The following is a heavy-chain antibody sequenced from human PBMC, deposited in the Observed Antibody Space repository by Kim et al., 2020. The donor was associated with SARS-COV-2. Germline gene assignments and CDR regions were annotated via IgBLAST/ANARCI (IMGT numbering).Heavy chain of an antibody. J-gene: IGHJ5*02. CDR3: ARKTEPELVVPAAIIRYNWFDP. CDR1: GGSISSSNW. D-gene: IGHD2-2*02. CDR2: IYHSGST. V-gene: IGHV4-4*02. Sequence: SETLSLTCAVSGGSISSSNWWSWVRQPPGKGLEWIGEIYHSGSTNYNPSLKSRVTISVDKSKNQFSLKLSSVTAADTAVYYCARKTEPELVVPAAIIRYNWFDPWGQGTLVTVSS.